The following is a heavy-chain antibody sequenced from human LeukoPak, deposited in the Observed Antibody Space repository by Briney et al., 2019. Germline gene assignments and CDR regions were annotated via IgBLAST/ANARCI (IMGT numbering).Heavy chain of an antibody. D-gene: IGHD3-10*01. V-gene: IGHV3-23*01. Sequence: GGSLRLSCAASGFTFSSYAMSWVRQAPGKGLEWVSAISGSGGSTHYADSVKGRFTISRDNSKNTLYLQMNSLRAEDTAVYYCAKTLGQYGSGSRAFDYWGQGTLVTVSS. J-gene: IGHJ4*02. CDR2: ISGSGGST. CDR3: AKTLGQYGSGSRAFDY. CDR1: GFTFSSYA.